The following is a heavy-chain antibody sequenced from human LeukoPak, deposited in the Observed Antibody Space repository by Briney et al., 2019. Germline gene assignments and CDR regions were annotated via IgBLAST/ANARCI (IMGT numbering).Heavy chain of an antibody. J-gene: IGHJ5*02. Sequence: PSETPSLTCTVSGGSISRYYWSWIRQPAGKGLEWIGRIYSDGTITYNPSLQSRLTMSIDTSKNQFSLKLSFVTAADTAVYYCARDSGTTGEVKFDPWGQGTLVTVSS. CDR2: IYSDGTI. CDR3: ARDSGTTGEVKFDP. CDR1: GGSISRYY. V-gene: IGHV4-4*07. D-gene: IGHD4-17*01.